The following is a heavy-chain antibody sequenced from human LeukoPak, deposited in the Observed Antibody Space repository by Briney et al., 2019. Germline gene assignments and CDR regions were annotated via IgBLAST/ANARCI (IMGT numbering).Heavy chain of an antibody. CDR1: GGSISSGSYY. CDR3: ARGGCSSTSCSPV. Sequence: PSQTLSLTCTVSGGSISSGSYYWSWIRQPAGKGLEWIGRIYTSGSTNYNPSLKSRVTISVDTSKNQFSLKLSSVTAADTAVYYCARGGCSSTSCSPVWGKGITVTVSS. V-gene: IGHV4-61*02. CDR2: IYTSGST. D-gene: IGHD2-2*01. J-gene: IGHJ6*04.